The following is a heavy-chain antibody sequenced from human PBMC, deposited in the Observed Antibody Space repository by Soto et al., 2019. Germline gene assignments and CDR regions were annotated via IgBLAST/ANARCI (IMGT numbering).Heavy chain of an antibody. V-gene: IGHV1-46*01. CDR3: AGFVGHYYDSSGYPSRALNAFDI. J-gene: IGHJ3*02. D-gene: IGHD3-22*01. Sequence: ASVKVSCKASGYTFTSYYMHWLRQAPGQGLEWMGIINPSGGSTSYAQKFQGRVTMTRDTSTSTVYMELSSLRSEDTAVYYCAGFVGHYYDSSGYPSRALNAFDIWGQGTMVTVSS. CDR1: GYTFTSYY. CDR2: INPSGGST.